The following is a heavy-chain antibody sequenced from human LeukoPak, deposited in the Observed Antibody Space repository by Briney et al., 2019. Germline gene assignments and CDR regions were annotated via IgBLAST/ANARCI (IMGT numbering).Heavy chain of an antibody. CDR3: ARDAPRNIAALDY. V-gene: IGHV3-23*01. Sequence: PGGSLRLSCAASGFTFSSYAMSWVRQAPGKGLEWVSAISDSDGNTYYADSVKGRFTISRDNSKNTLYLQMNSLRAEDTAVYYCARDAPRNIAALDYWGQGTLVTVSS. CDR2: ISDSDGNT. D-gene: IGHD6-13*01. J-gene: IGHJ4*02. CDR1: GFTFSSYA.